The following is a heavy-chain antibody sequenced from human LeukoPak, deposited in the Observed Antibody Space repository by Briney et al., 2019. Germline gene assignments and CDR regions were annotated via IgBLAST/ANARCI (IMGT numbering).Heavy chain of an antibody. CDR1: VFTLSSYA. V-gene: IGHV3-30-3*01. CDR3: ARGKHIVVVTAIRRRDAFDI. CDR2: ISYDGSNK. J-gene: IGHJ3*02. Sequence: GSSVRLSRAASVFTLSSYAMHWVRQAPGKGLEGGAVISYDGSNKYYADSVKRRFTISRDNSKNTLYLQMNSLRAEDTAVYYCARGKHIVVVTAIRRRDAFDIWGQGTMVTVSS. D-gene: IGHD2-21*02.